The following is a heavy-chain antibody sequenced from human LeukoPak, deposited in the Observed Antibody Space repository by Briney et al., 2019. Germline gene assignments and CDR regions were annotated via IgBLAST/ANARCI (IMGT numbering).Heavy chain of an antibody. CDR2: IYNSGST. V-gene: IGHV4-30-4*07. CDR1: GGSISSGGYS. Sequence: SQTLSLTCAVSGGSISSGGYSWNWIRQPPGKGLEWIGYIYNSGSTSYNPSLKSRVTISVDTSKNQFSLKLSSVTAADTAVYYCARFSPPRDLSVGYALDYWGQGTLVTVSS. CDR3: ARFSPPRDLSVGYALDY. D-gene: IGHD3-16*01. J-gene: IGHJ4*02.